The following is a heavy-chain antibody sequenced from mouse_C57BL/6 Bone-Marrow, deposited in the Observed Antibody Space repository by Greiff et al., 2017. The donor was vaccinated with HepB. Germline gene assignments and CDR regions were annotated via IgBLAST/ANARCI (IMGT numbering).Heavy chain of an antibody. J-gene: IGHJ2*01. CDR3: VRGTVVAEGYYFDY. D-gene: IGHD1-1*01. CDR2: IRSKSSNYAT. Sequence: VQLKESGGGLVQPKGSLKLSCAASGFTFNTYAMHWVRQAPGKGLEWVARIRSKSSNYATYYADSVKDRFTISRDDSQSMLYLQMNNLKTEDTAMYYCVRGTVVAEGYYFDYWGQGTTLTVSS. V-gene: IGHV10-3*01. CDR1: GFTFNTYA.